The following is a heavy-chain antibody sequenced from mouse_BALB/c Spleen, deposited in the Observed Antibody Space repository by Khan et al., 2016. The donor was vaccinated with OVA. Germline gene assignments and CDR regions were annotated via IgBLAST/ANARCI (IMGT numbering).Heavy chain of an antibody. CDR2: IYPGNTDT. CDR1: GYTFTSYW. CDR3: TRRNWDVAWFAY. Sequence: LQQSGTVLARPGASVKMSCKASGYTFTSYWMHWVKQRPGQGLEWIGDIYPGNTDTNYNQKFKGKAKLTAVTSTSTAYMELSSLTNEDSAVDYCTRRNWDVAWFAYWGQGTLVTVSA. V-gene: IGHV1-5*01. J-gene: IGHJ3*01. D-gene: IGHD4-1*01.